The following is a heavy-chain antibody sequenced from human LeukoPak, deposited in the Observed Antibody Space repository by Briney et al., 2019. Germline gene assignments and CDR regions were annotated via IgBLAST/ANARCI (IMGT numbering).Heavy chain of an antibody. Sequence: GESLKISCKGSGYSFTSYYMHWVRQAPGQGLEWMGIINPSGGSTSYAQKFQGRVTMTRDMSTSTVYMELSSLRSEDTAVYYCARGLLHLQYYFDYWGQGTLVTVSS. CDR1: GYSFTSYY. J-gene: IGHJ4*02. CDR2: INPSGGST. CDR3: ARGLLHLQYYFDY. D-gene: IGHD2-2*02. V-gene: IGHV1-46*01.